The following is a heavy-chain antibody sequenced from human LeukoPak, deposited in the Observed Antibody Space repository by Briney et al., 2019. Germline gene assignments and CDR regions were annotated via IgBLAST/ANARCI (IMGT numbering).Heavy chain of an antibody. CDR2: IIPIFGTA. Sequence: SVKVSCKASGGTFSSYAISWVRQAPGQGLEWMGGIIPIFGTANYAQKFQGRVTITADESTSTAYMELSSLRSEDTAVYYCAREAGDGYCSSTSCYKENWFDPWGQGTLVTVSS. J-gene: IGHJ5*02. CDR3: AREAGDGYCSSTSCYKENWFDP. V-gene: IGHV1-69*13. CDR1: GGTFSSYA. D-gene: IGHD2-2*02.